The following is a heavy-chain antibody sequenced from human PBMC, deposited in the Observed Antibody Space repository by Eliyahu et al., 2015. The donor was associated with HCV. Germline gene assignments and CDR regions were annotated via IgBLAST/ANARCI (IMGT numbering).Heavy chain of an antibody. J-gene: IGHJ6*02. V-gene: IGHV3-23*03. CDR1: EFIFSDFA. Sequence: EVQLLESGGGLVQPGGSLRLSCEASEFIFSDFAMNWVRQAPGKGLEWVSVXYAXGNSXXYADSVKGRFTVSRDNFKNTLYLQMNGLTADDTAVYYCAKDRGEDTTSGYYFYAMDVWGQGTTVTVSS. D-gene: IGHD3-16*01. CDR3: AKDRGEDTTSGYYFYAMDV. CDR2: XYAXGNSX.